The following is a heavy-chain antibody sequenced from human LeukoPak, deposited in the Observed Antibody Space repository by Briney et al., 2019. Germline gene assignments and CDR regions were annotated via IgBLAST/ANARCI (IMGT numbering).Heavy chain of an antibody. Sequence: AGGSLLLSCAASGFTFSSYAMSGVRQAQGKGLEWVANIKQDGSEKFYVDSVKGRFTISRDNAKNTLYLQMSSLRAEDTAVYYCARVVMGMGGAFDIWGHGTMVTVSS. D-gene: IGHD2-8*01. CDR3: ARVVMGMGGAFDI. CDR2: IKQDGSEK. CDR1: GFTFSSYA. J-gene: IGHJ3*02. V-gene: IGHV3-7*02.